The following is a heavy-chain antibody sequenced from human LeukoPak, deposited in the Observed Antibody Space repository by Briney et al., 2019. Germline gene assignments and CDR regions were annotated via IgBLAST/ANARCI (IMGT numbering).Heavy chain of an antibody. V-gene: IGHV3-11*01. D-gene: IGHD2-2*01. Sequence: GGSLRLSCAASGFTFSDYYMSWIRQAPGKGLEWVSYISCSGSTIYYADSVKGRFTISRDNAKNSLYLQMNSLRAEDTAVYYCARDWPQYCSSTSCYYYYYGMDVWGQGTTVTVSS. CDR3: ARDWPQYCSSTSCYYYYYGMDV. J-gene: IGHJ6*02. CDR1: GFTFSDYY. CDR2: ISCSGSTI.